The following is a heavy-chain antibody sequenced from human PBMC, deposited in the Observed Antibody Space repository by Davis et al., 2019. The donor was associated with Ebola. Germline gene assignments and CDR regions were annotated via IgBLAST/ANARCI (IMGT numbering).Heavy chain of an antibody. Sequence: PGGSLRLSCKGSGYSFTSYWIGWVRRMPGKGLEWMGIIYPGDSDTRYSPSLEGQVTISVDKSINTAYLQWSSLKASDTAIYYCARLPGVDTTQRGFDYWGQGSLVTVSS. V-gene: IGHV5-51*01. CDR2: IYPGDSDT. J-gene: IGHJ4*02. CDR3: ARLPGVDTTQRGFDY. D-gene: IGHD1-1*01. CDR1: GYSFTSYW.